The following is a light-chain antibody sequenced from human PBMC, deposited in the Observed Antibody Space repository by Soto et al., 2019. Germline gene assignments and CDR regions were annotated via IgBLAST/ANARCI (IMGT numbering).Light chain of an antibody. CDR3: GTWDSSLSGFVV. J-gene: IGLJ2*01. Sequence: QSVLTQPPSLSAAPGQKVTISCSGSSSNIGNNYVSWYQQLPGTAPKLLIYDNNKRPSGIPDRFSGSKSGTSATLGITGLQTGDEADYYCGTWDSSLSGFVVFGGGTKLTVL. V-gene: IGLV1-51*01. CDR1: SSNIGNNY. CDR2: DNN.